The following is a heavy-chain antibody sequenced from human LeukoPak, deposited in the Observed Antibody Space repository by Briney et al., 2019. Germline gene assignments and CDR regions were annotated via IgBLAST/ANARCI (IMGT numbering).Heavy chain of an antibody. J-gene: IGHJ4*02. CDR2: ISSSSSYI. CDR3: ARDDSSSWYASY. V-gene: IGHV3-21*01. Sequence: GGSLRLSCAASGFTFSSYSMNWVRQAPGKGLEWVSSISSSSSYIYYADSVKGRFTISRDNAKNSLYLQMNSLRAEDTAVYYCARDDSSSWYASYWGQGTLVTVSS. CDR1: GFTFSSYS. D-gene: IGHD6-13*01.